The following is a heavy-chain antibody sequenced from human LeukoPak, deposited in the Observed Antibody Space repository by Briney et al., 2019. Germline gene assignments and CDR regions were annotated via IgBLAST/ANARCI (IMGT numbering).Heavy chain of an antibody. CDR3: ARGSGWYAY. V-gene: IGHV4-59*01. CDR1: GGSISSYY. J-gene: IGHJ4*02. CDR2: IYYSGST. D-gene: IGHD6-19*01. Sequence: ASETLPLTCTVSGGSISSYYWSWIRQPPGKGLEWIGYIYYSGSTNYNPSLKSRVTISVDTSKNQFSLRLRSVTAADTAVYYCARGSGWYAYWGQGTLVTVSS.